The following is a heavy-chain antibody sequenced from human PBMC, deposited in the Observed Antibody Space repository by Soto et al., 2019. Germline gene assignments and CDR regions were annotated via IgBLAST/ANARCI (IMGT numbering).Heavy chain of an antibody. V-gene: IGHV4-39*02. CDR2: VYCSGSS. Sequence: QVQLQESGPGLVKPSETLTLICTVSGVPINNNNYFWGWIRQPPGKSPECLGTVYCSGSSYVNPSLRSRLTMSKDTSKNHLSLNLTSVTAADTAIYFCAGGGDLARRGALAFDIWGQGAMVTVSS. J-gene: IGHJ3*02. CDR3: AGGGDLARRGALAFDI. D-gene: IGHD1-26*01. CDR1: GVPINNNNYF.